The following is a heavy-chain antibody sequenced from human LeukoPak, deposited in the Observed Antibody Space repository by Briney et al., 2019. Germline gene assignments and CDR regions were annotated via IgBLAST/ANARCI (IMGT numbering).Heavy chain of an antibody. Sequence: SETLSLTCTVSGGSISRYYWSWIRQPPGKGLEWIGYIYYSGSTNYNPSLKSRVTISVETSKNQFHLKLSSVTAADTAVYYCARGTLNWVYFDYWGQGTLVTVSS. D-gene: IGHD7-27*01. CDR1: GGSISRYY. V-gene: IGHV4-59*01. J-gene: IGHJ4*02. CDR3: ARGTLNWVYFDY. CDR2: IYYSGST.